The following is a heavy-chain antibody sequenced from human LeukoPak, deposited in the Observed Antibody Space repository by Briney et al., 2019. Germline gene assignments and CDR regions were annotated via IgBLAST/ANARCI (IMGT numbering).Heavy chain of an antibody. CDR3: ARDSPRSRITIFGVDRTFGGYMDV. CDR2: IYYSGTT. CDR1: GGSISGISYY. Sequence: SETLSLTCTVSGGSISGISYYWGWIRQPPGRGLEWIGTIYYSGTTHYNPSLKSRITISVDTSRNQFSLKLSSVTAADTAVYYCARDSPRSRITIFGVDRTFGGYMDVWGKGTTVTVSS. V-gene: IGHV4-39*07. D-gene: IGHD3-3*01. J-gene: IGHJ6*03.